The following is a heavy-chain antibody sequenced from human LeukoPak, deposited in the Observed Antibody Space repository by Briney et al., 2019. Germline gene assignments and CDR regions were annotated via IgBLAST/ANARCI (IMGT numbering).Heavy chain of an antibody. CDR1: GFTFSSYS. CDR2: ISSSSTI. D-gene: IGHD2-15*01. V-gene: IGHV3-48*02. Sequence: GGSLRLSCAASGFTFSSYSMNWVRQAPGKGLEWVSYISSSSTIYYADSVKGRFTISRDNAKNSLYLQMNSLRDEDTAVYYCARDHDPNCSGGSCYSGLGAFDIWGQGTMVTVSS. CDR3: ARDHDPNCSGGSCYSGLGAFDI. J-gene: IGHJ3*02.